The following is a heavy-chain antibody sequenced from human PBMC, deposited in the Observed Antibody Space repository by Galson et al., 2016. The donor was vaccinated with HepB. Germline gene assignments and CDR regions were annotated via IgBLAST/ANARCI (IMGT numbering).Heavy chain of an antibody. CDR1: GYSFTSYW. CDR2: IDPSDSYT. J-gene: IGHJ4*02. CDR3: AKQPLYYETSGRGGY. D-gene: IGHD3-22*01. Sequence: QSGAEVKKPGESLRISCKGSGYSFTSYWITWVRQMPGKGLEWMGRIDPSDSYTNYSPSFQGHITISADKSVSTAYLQWGSLKASDTAMYYCAKQPLYYETSGRGGYWGQGTLVTVSS. V-gene: IGHV5-10-1*01.